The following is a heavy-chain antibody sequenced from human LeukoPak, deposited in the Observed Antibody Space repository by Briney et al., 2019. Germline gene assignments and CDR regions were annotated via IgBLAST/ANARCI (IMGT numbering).Heavy chain of an antibody. Sequence: LVKPSETLSLTCTVSGGSISSYYWSWIRQPPGKGLEWIGYIYYSGSTNYNPSLKSRVTISVDTSKNQFSLKLSSVTAADTAVYYCARAPRLARWIYYGMDVWGQGTTVTVSS. D-gene: IGHD3-3*02. J-gene: IGHJ6*02. CDR2: IYYSGST. V-gene: IGHV4-59*01. CDR1: GGSISSYY. CDR3: ARAPRLARWIYYGMDV.